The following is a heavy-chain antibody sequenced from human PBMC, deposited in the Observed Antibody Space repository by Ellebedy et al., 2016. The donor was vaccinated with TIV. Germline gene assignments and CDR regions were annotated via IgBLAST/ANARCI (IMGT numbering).Heavy chain of an antibody. CDR3: ARHRYSSGWYPEN. Sequence: SETLSLTXSVSSGSISNSFYYWGWIRQPPGKGLEWIGSIYYSGSTYYNPSLKSRVTISVDTSNNQFSLKVSSVTATDTAVYYCARHRYSSGWYPENWGQGTLVTVSS. V-gene: IGHV4-39*01. J-gene: IGHJ4*02. CDR1: SGSISNSFYY. D-gene: IGHD6-19*01. CDR2: IYYSGST.